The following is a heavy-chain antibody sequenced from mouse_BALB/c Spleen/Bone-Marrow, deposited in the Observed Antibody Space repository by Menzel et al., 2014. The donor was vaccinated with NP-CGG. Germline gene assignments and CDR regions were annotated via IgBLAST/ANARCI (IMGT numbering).Heavy chain of an antibody. CDR2: IDPANGNT. CDR3: ARYSYGSRGYYFDY. J-gene: IGHJ2*01. D-gene: IGHD1-1*01. Sequence: VTLKVCGAELVKPGASVKLSCTASGFNIKDTYMHWVKQRPEQGLEWIGRIDPANGNTKYDPKFQGKATITADTSSNTAYLQLSSLTSEDTAVYYCARYSYGSRGYYFDYWGQGTTLTVSS. V-gene: IGHV14-3*02. CDR1: GFNIKDTY.